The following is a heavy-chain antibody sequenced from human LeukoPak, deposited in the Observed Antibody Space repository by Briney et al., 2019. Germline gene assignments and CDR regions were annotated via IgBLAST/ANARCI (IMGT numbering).Heavy chain of an antibody. CDR2: IVGDGSKA. CDR1: GFTFSTYG. CDR3: ARDSITGDNSLDF. Sequence: GSLGLSCAASGFTFSTYGMQWVRQAPGKGLEWVAVIVGDGSKAHCADSVRGRFTVSRDNSKNTLYLQMNSLRAEDTAVYYCARDSITGDNSLDFWGRGTLVTVSS. J-gene: IGHJ4*02. V-gene: IGHV3-33*05. D-gene: IGHD7-27*01.